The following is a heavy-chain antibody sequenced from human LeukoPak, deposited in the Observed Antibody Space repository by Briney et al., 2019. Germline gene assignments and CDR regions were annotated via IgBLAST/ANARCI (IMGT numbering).Heavy chain of an antibody. J-gene: IGHJ4*02. Sequence: PGESLQISCKGSGYSFTSYWIGWGRRMPGKGLEWMGIIYPGDSDTRYSPSFQGQVTISADKSISTAYLQWSSLKASDTAMDYCARITMVRGVPQPLDYWGQGTLVTVSA. CDR2: IYPGDSDT. V-gene: IGHV5-51*01. CDR3: ARITMVRGVPQPLDY. CDR1: GYSFTSYW. D-gene: IGHD3-10*01.